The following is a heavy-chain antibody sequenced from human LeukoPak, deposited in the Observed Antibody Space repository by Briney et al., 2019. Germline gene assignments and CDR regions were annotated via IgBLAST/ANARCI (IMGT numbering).Heavy chain of an antibody. CDR3: ARGGVAGHFDP. V-gene: IGHV3-21*01. CDR2: ISSSGTYI. J-gene: IGHJ5*02. CDR1: TFTFSSYN. Sequence: GGSLRLSCAASTFTFSSYNMNWVRQAPGKGLEWVSSISSSGTYIYYRDSVKGRFTISRDNAENSLYLEMNSLRVEDTAVYYCARGGVAGHFDPWGQGTLVTVSS. D-gene: IGHD2-15*01.